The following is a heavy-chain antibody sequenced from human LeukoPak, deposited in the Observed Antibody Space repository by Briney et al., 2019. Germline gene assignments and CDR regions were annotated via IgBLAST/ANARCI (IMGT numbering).Heavy chain of an antibody. CDR2: ISGSSNSI. CDR1: GFTFSTYT. CDR3: ARDLYGDFSFDY. D-gene: IGHD4-17*01. Sequence: TGGSLRLSCAASGFTFSTYTMSWVRQAPGKGLEWVSSISGSSNSIYYTDSVKGRFTISRDNARNSLYLQMNSLRAEDTAVYYCARDLYGDFSFDYWGQGTLVTVSS. J-gene: IGHJ4*02. V-gene: IGHV3-21*01.